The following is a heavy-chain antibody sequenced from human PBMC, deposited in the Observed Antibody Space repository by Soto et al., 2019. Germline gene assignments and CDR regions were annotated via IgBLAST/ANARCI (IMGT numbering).Heavy chain of an antibody. J-gene: IGHJ3*02. Sequence: EVQLVDSGGGVIQPGGSLRLSCAASGFSVSSKYMRWVRQAPGKGLEWVSVIYSGGSTYYADSVKGRFTISRDNSKNTLYLQMNSLRAEDTAVYYCARRRGSRDDACDIWGQGTMVTVSS. V-gene: IGHV3-53*01. CDR1: GFSVSSKY. CDR2: IYSGGST. CDR3: ARRRGSRDDACDI. D-gene: IGHD1-26*01.